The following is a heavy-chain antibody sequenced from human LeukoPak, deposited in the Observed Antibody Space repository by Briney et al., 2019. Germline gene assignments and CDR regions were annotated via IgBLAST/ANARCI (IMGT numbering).Heavy chain of an antibody. D-gene: IGHD6-13*01. CDR2: INPSGGST. CDR1: GYTFTNYY. Sequence: GASVKVSCKASGYTFTNYYIHWVRQAPGQGLEWMGIINPSGGSTSYAQKFQGRVTMTRDMSTSTVYMELSSLRSEDTAVYYCATTYSSSWYGGHYYYYYMDVWGKGTTVTVSS. CDR3: ATTYSSSWYGGHYYYYYMDV. J-gene: IGHJ6*03. V-gene: IGHV1-46*01.